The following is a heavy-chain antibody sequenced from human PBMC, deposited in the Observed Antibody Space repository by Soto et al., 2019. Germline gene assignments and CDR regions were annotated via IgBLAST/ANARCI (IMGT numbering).Heavy chain of an antibody. CDR3: ARRMPGDY. J-gene: IGHJ4*02. CDR2: IYYSGST. D-gene: IGHD2-2*01. Sequence: QLQLQESGPGLVKPSETLSLTCTVSGGSISSSSYYWGWIRQPPGKGLEWIGSIYYSGSTYYNPSLESRFTISVDTSKNQFSLTLSAVTAADTAVYYCARRMPGDYWGQGTLVTVSS. CDR1: GGSISSSSYY. V-gene: IGHV4-39*01.